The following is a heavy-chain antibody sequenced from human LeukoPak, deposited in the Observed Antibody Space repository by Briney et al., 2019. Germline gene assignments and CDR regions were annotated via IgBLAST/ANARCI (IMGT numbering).Heavy chain of an antibody. J-gene: IGHJ4*02. Sequence: GGSLRLSCAASGFTFSSYAMSWVRQAPGKGLEWVSAISGGGGSTHYADSVKGRFTISRDNSKNTLYLQMNSLRAEDTAVYYCAKGWGIPIFGVVTNWGQGTLVTVSS. CDR2: ISGGGGST. CDR3: AKGWGIPIFGVVTN. CDR1: GFTFSSYA. V-gene: IGHV3-23*01. D-gene: IGHD3-3*01.